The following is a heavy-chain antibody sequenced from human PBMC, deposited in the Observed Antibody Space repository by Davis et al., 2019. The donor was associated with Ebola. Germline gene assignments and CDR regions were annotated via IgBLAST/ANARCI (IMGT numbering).Heavy chain of an antibody. Sequence: PGGSLRLSCDASGFTFRLYSMNWVRQAPGKGLEWVSGIDSSRTYTHFADSVKGRFSISRDNAKNSLFLQMNSLRDEDTAVYYCARGAYDFLGFASWGQGILVTVSS. CDR1: GFTFRLYS. CDR2: IDSSRTYT. J-gene: IGHJ4*02. V-gene: IGHV3-21*06. CDR3: ARGAYDFLGFAS. D-gene: IGHD5-12*01.